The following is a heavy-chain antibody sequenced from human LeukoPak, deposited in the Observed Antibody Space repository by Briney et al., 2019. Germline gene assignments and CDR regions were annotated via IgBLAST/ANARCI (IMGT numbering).Heavy chain of an antibody. CDR3: ARDKPFGDCADG. Sequence: GGSLRLSCAASGITFSRYWMNWVRQAPGKGLEWVANIKEDGSVKNYVDSVRGRFTVSRDNAKNSLYLQMNSLRAEDTAVYYCARDKPFGDCADGWGQGTLVTVSS. CDR1: GITFSRYW. D-gene: IGHD2-21*02. V-gene: IGHV3-7*01. CDR2: IKEDGSVK. J-gene: IGHJ4*02.